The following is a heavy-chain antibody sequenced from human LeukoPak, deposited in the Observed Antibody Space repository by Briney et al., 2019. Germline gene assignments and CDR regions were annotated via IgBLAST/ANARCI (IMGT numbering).Heavy chain of an antibody. V-gene: IGHV4-59*08. Sequence: SETLSLTCTVSGGSISSYYWSWIRQPPGKGLEWIGYFYYSGSTNYNPSLKSRVTISLDTSKSHFSLRLSSVTAADTAVYYCARLYSTAYWAKFDYWGQGTLVTVSS. CDR3: ARLYSTAYWAKFDY. J-gene: IGHJ4*02. CDR2: FYYSGST. D-gene: IGHD3-22*01. CDR1: GGSISSYY.